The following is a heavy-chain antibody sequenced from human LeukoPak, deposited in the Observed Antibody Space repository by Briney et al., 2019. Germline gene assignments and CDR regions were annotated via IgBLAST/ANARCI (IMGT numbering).Heavy chain of an antibody. CDR3: AKEYSRERYYVDY. CDR2: IWYDGSNK. J-gene: IGHJ4*02. D-gene: IGHD2-15*01. CDR1: GFTFSSYG. V-gene: IGHV3-33*06. Sequence: PGGSLRLSRAASGFTFSSYGMHWVRQAPGKGLEWVAVIWYDGSNKYYADSVKGRFTISRDTSKNTLYLQMNSLRAEDTAMYYCAKEYSRERYYVDYWGQGTLVTVSS.